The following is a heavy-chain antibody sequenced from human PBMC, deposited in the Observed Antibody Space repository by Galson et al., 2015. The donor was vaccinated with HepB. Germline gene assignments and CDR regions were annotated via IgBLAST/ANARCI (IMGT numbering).Heavy chain of an antibody. V-gene: IGHV3-23*01. CDR1: GFTFSSYA. J-gene: IGHJ4*02. D-gene: IGHD2-21*02. CDR2: ISGSGGST. Sequence: SLRLSCAASGFTFSSYAMSWVRQAPGKGLEWVSAISGSGGSTYYADSVKGRFTISRDNSKNTLYLQMNSLRAEDTAVYYCAKSPGNVLVVVVTAMIDYWGQGTLVTVSS. CDR3: AKSPGNVLVVVVTAMIDY.